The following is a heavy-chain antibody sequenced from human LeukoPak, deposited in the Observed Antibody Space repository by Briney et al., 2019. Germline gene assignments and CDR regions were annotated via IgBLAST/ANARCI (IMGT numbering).Heavy chain of an antibody. D-gene: IGHD6-13*01. CDR1: GFTFSNYG. J-gene: IGHJ6*03. V-gene: IGHV3-30*02. CDR2: IRYDGTNK. CDR3: AKNIPAADSSGYYYYYMDV. Sequence: GGSLRLSYAASGFTFSNYGMHWVRQTPGKGLEWVQFIRYDGTNKYYADSVKGRFTISRDNSKNTLYLQMNSVRAEDTAVYYCAKNIPAADSSGYYYYYMDVWGKGTTVTVSS.